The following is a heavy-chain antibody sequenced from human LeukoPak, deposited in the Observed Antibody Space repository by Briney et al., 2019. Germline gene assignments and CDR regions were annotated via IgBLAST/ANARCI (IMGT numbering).Heavy chain of an antibody. CDR2: ISYDGRNN. D-gene: IGHD3-16*01. CDR1: GFTFSSYA. J-gene: IGHJ6*02. CDR3: VRSTGKFYYGADV. V-gene: IGHV3-30*04. Sequence: GGSLRLSCAASGFTFSSYAMYWVRQAPGEGLGWVAAISYDGRNNYYADSVKGRLTIARDNSKNTLYLQMSSLRAEDTAVYYCVRSTGKFYYGADVWGQGTTVTVSS.